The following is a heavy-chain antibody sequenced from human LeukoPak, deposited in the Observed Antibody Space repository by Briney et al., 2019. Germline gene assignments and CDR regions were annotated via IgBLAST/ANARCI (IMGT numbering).Heavy chain of an antibody. CDR3: ARGRVRGVIITSYYYMDV. CDR2: MNPNSGNT. D-gene: IGHD3-10*01. Sequence: ASVKVSCKASGYTFTSYDINWVRQATGQGLEWMGWMNPNSGNTGYAQKFQGRVTMTRNTSISTAYMELSSLRSEDTAVYYCARGRVRGVIITSYYYMDVWGKGTTVTISS. CDR1: GYTFTSYD. J-gene: IGHJ6*03. V-gene: IGHV1-8*01.